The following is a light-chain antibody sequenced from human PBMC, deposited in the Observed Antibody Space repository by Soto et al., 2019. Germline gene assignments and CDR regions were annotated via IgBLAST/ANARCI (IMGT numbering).Light chain of an antibody. J-gene: IGKJ4*01. V-gene: IGKV3-20*01. CDR3: QQYGSTPLT. CDR1: QSVGSNK. CDR2: DAS. Sequence: EIVLTQSPGTLSLSPGERATLSCRASQSVGSNKLAWYQQKRGQAPRFLMYDASTRATGIPDRFSGSGSGTDFTLTISRQEPEDFAVYYCQQYGSTPLTFGGGTKVEIK.